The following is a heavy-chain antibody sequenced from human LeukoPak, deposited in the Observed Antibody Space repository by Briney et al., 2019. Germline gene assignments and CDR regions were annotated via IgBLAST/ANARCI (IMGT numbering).Heavy chain of an antibody. CDR1: GYTFTGYY. Sequence: ASVKVSCKASGYTFTGYYMHWVRQDPGQGLEWMGWINPNSGGTNYAQKLQGRVTMTTDTSTNTAYMELRSLRSDDTAVYYCARDYYGSGSYYLFDYWGQGTLVTVSS. CDR3: ARDYYGSGSYYLFDY. V-gene: IGHV1-2*02. CDR2: INPNSGGT. J-gene: IGHJ4*02. D-gene: IGHD3-10*01.